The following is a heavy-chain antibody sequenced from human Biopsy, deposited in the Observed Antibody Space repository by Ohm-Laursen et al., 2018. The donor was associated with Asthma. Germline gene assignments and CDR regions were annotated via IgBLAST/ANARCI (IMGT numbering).Heavy chain of an antibody. CDR2: IYSGGTS. Sequence: GSLRLSCAASGFAVSRDHMFWVRQAPGKGLEWVSVIYSGGTSHTADSVRGRFTISRDYSKNTLYLQMHSLRAEDTAVYYCASDFPKDCVRYNFQFWGQGTLVTVSS. V-gene: IGHV3-53*01. D-gene: IGHD2-21*02. J-gene: IGHJ4*02. CDR3: ASDFPKDCVRYNFQF. CDR1: GFAVSRDH.